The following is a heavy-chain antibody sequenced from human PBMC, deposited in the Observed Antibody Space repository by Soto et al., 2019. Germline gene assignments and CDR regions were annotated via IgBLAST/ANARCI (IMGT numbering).Heavy chain of an antibody. J-gene: IGHJ4*02. V-gene: IGHV3-23*01. Sequence: GGSLRLSCAASGFTFSSYAMSWVRQAPGKGLEWVSAISGSGGSTYYADSVKGRFTISRDNSKNTLYLQMNSLRAEDTAVYYCAKDTGYSSGWYYFDYWGQGTLVTVSS. CDR2: ISGSGGST. CDR1: GFTFSSYA. CDR3: AKDTGYSSGWYYFDY. D-gene: IGHD6-19*01.